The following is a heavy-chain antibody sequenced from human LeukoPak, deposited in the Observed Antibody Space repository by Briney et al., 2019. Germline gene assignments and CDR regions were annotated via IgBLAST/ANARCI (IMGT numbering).Heavy chain of an antibody. V-gene: IGHV1-18*01. J-gene: IGHJ6*02. D-gene: IGHD4-17*01. Sequence: ASVKVSCKASGFTFTYYSLSWVRQAPGQGLEWLGWISGNSGNTTYAQKFQGRIILTTDTSTNTVFLELKNLRSDDTAVYYCARADYGDYVRGYYYYGMYVWGQGTTVIVSS. CDR1: GFTFTYYS. CDR2: ISGNSGNT. CDR3: ARADYGDYVRGYYYYGMYV.